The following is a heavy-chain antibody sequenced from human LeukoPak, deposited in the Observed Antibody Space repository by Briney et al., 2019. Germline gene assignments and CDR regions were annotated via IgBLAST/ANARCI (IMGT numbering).Heavy chain of an antibody. CDR3: ARAHSTSSSVYDF. Sequence: PGRSLRLSCVASGFTFSSSWMSWVRQAPGKGLEWVANIKQAGSETYYVDSVKGRFTISRDDAKNSLYLQMNSLRAEDTAVYFCARAHSTSSSVYDFWGQGTRVTVSP. CDR1: GFTFSSSW. D-gene: IGHD6-6*01. V-gene: IGHV3-7*03. CDR2: IKQAGSET. J-gene: IGHJ4*02.